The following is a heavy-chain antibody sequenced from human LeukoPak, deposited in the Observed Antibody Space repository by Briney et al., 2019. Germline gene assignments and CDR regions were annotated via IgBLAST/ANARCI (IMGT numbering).Heavy chain of an antibody. V-gene: IGHV3-23*01. Sequence: GGSLRLSCAASGFTFSSYAMSRVRQAPGKGLEWVSAISGSGGSTYYADSVKGRFTISRDNSKNTLYLQMNSLRAEDTAVYYCAKGPRITMIVVVITTAPDYWGQGTLVTVSS. D-gene: IGHD3-22*01. J-gene: IGHJ4*02. CDR1: GFTFSSYA. CDR2: ISGSGGST. CDR3: AKGPRITMIVVVITTAPDY.